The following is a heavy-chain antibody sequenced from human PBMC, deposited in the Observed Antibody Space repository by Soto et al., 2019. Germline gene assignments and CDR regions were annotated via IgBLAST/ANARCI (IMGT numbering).Heavy chain of an antibody. CDR1: GYTFTSYY. J-gene: IGHJ6*02. V-gene: IGHV1-46*01. CDR2: INPSGGST. D-gene: IGHD5-18*01. Sequence: GASVKVSCKASGYTFTSYYMHWVRQAPGQGLEWMGIINPSGGSTSYAQKFQGRVTMTRDTSTSTVYMELSSLRSEDTAVYYCAREWIQLSGYWGGMDVWGQGTTVTVSS. CDR3: AREWIQLSGYWGGMDV.